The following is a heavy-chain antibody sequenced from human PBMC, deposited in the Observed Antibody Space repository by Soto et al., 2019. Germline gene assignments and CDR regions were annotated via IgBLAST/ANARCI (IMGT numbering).Heavy chain of an antibody. Sequence: QAQLVQSGAEEKKPGASVKVSCKSSGYTFTSYAMHWVRQAPGQRLERMGWINAGNGNTKSSQKFQGRVTITRDTSASTAYMELSSLRSEDTAVYSCARGSGYYYWDENWGQGTLVTVSS. D-gene: IGHD3-22*01. J-gene: IGHJ4*02. CDR1: GYTFTSYA. V-gene: IGHV1-3*05. CDR3: ARGSGYYYWDEN. CDR2: INAGNGNT.